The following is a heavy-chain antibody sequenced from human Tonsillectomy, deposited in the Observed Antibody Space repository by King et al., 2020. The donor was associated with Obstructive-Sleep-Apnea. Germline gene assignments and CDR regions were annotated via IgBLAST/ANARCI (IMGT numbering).Heavy chain of an antibody. CDR2: IYPGDSET. Sequence: QLVQSGADVKKPGESLKISCKGSGYRFTSYWIAWVRQMPGKGLEWMGIIYPGDSETRYSPSFQGQVTISADKSIRTAYLQWRSLKASDTAMYYCARRRDGYNNFDYWGQGTLVTISS. CDR1: GYRFTSYW. J-gene: IGHJ4*02. V-gene: IGHV5-51*01. CDR3: ARRRDGYNNFDY. D-gene: IGHD5-24*01.